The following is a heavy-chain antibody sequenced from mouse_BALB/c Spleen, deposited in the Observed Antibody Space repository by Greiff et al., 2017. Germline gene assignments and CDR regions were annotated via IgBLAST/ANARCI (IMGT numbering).Heavy chain of an antibody. CDR1: GYTFTSYY. CDR2: INPSNGGT. CDR3: TRSGYDYDMDY. D-gene: IGHD2-4*01. V-gene: IGHV1S81*02. J-gene: IGHJ4*01. Sequence: QVKLKESGAELVKPGASVKLSCKASGYTFTSYYMYWVKQRPGQGLEWIGEINPSNGGTNFNEKFKSKATLTVDKSSSTAYMQLSSLTSEDSAVYYCTRSGYDYDMDYWGQGTSVTVSS.